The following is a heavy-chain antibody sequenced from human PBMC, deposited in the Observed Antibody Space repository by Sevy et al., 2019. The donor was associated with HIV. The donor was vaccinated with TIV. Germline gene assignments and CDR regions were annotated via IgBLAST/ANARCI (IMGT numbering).Heavy chain of an antibody. CDR1: GFTFSSYA. J-gene: IGHJ6*02. CDR2: ISSSSSHI. Sequence: GGSLRLSCAASGFTFSSYAMNWVRQAPGKGLEWVSSISSSSSHIYAADSLKGRFTISRDNAKNSLFLQMNSLRAGDTAIYYCARVAADDPDFYYYGMDVWGQGTTVTVSS. V-gene: IGHV3-21*01. CDR3: ARVAADDPDFYYYGMDV. D-gene: IGHD6-13*01.